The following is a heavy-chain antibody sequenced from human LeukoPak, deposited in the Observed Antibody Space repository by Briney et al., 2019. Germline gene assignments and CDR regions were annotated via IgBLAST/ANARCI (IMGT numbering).Heavy chain of an antibody. V-gene: IGHV3-30*02. CDR2: IRSDESNK. J-gene: IGHJ4*02. CDR1: GFTFSNYG. D-gene: IGHD7-27*01. CDR3: ANVAVWGSQYFDY. Sequence: GGSLRLSCAASGFTFSNYGMHWVRQAPGKGLEWVAFIRSDESNKYYADSVKGRFTISRDNSKNTLYLQMNSLRAEDTAVYYCANVAVWGSQYFDYWGQGTLVTVSS.